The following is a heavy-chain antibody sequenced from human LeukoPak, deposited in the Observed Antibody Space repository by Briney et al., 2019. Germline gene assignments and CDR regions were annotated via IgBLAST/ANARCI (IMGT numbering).Heavy chain of an antibody. D-gene: IGHD6-19*01. CDR2: IKQDGSDR. Sequence: GGSLRLSCAASGFTFRNYWMSWVRQVPGTGLEWVANIKQDGSDRNYVTSVRGRFTISRDNAESSLYLQTNSLRAEDTAVYYCVRNLAVAGTCFDSWGQGTLVTVSS. J-gene: IGHJ4*02. CDR3: VRNLAVAGTCFDS. V-gene: IGHV3-7*03. CDR1: GFTFRNYW.